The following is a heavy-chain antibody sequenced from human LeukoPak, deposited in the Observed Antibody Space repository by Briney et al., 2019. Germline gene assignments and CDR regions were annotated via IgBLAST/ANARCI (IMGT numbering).Heavy chain of an antibody. CDR2: INPSGGST. J-gene: IGHJ5*02. CDR1: GYTFTSYG. V-gene: IGHV1-46*01. D-gene: IGHD1-26*01. CDR3: ARDQRVRGSYNWFDP. Sequence: ASVKVSCKASGYTFTSYGISWVRQAPGQGLEWMGIINPSGGSTSYAQKFQGRVTMTRDTSTSTVYMELSSLRSEDTAVYYCARDQRVRGSYNWFDPWGQGTLVTVSS.